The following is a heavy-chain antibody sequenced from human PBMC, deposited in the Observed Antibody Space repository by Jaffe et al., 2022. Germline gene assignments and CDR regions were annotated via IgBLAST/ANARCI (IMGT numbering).Heavy chain of an antibody. Sequence: QVQLVESGGGVVQPGGSLRLSCAASGFTFSSYGMHWVRQAPGKGLEWVAFIRYDGSNKYYADSVKGRFTISRDNSKNTLYLQMNSLRAEDTAVYYCAKDLDIVVVPAAKNFDYWGQGTLVTVSS. CDR2: IRYDGSNK. J-gene: IGHJ4*02. CDR1: GFTFSSYG. D-gene: IGHD2-2*03. V-gene: IGHV3-30*02. CDR3: AKDLDIVVVPAAKNFDY.